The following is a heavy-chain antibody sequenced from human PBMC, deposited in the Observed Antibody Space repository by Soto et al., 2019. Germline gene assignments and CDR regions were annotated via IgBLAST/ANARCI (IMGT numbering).Heavy chain of an antibody. V-gene: IGHV2-26*04. CDR2: IFSNDEK. J-gene: IGHJ5*02. D-gene: IGHD6-13*01. Sequence: QVTVKESGPVLVKPTETLTLTCTVSGFSLSNAGLGVSWIRQPPGKALEWLAHIFSNDEKSYSTSLKSRLTTSKDTSKSQVVPTMTSMDPVDTATYYCASTYSSSWYWFDPWGQGTLVTVSS. CDR3: ASTYSSSWYWFDP. CDR1: GFSLSNAGLG.